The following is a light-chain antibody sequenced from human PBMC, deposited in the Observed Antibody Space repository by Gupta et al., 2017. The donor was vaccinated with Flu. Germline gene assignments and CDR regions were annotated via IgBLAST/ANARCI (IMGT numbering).Light chain of an antibody. CDR1: SSNIGSNY. CDR2: SNN. J-gene: IGLJ2*01. Sequence: HSLLTHPPSPSRTPGPRVTISCSGSSSNIGSNYVYWYQHLPGTAPKLLIYSNNKRPSGAPDRFACSKSGTAASPAISGLRSEDGADYYCAAWDDSLSVYVVFGGGTKLTVL. CDR3: AAWDDSLSVYVV. V-gene: IGLV1-47*02.